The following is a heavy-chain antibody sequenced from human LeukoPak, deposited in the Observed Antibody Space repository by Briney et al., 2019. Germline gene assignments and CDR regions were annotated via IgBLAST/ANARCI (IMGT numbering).Heavy chain of an antibody. CDR2: ISGSGGST. CDR3: AKDHSSGWYLSQTDY. J-gene: IGHJ4*02. V-gene: IGHV3-23*01. CDR1: GFTFSTYA. Sequence: SGGSLRLSCAASGFTFSTYAMSWVRQAPGKGLEWVSAISGSGGSTYYADSVKGRFTISRDNSKNTLYLQMNSLRAEDTAVYYCAKDHSSGWYLSQTDYWGQGTLVTVSS. D-gene: IGHD6-19*01.